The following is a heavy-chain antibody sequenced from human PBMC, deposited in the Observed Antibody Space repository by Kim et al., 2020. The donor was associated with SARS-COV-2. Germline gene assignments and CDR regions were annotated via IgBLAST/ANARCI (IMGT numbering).Heavy chain of an antibody. J-gene: IGHJ5*02. CDR3: ARDSLGYCSGGSCYSAFDP. V-gene: IGHV4-59*01. CDR2: IYYSGST. CDR1: GGSISSYY. D-gene: IGHD2-15*01. Sequence: SETLSLTCTVSGGSISSYYWSWIRQPPGKGLEWIGYIYYSGSTNYNPSLKSRVTISVDTSKNQFSLKLSSVTAADTAVYYCARDSLGYCSGGSCYSAFDPWGQGTLVTVSS.